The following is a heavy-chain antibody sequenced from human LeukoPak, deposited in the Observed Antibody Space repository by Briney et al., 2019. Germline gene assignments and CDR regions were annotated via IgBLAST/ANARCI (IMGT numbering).Heavy chain of an antibody. J-gene: IGHJ4*02. Sequence: SETLSLTCAVYGGSFSGYYWSWIRQPPGKGLEWIGEINHSGSTNYTPSLKRRATISVDTSKNQFSLKLSSVTAADTAVYYCARGLPSSWLDYWGQGTLVTVSS. CDR2: INHSGST. CDR1: GGSFSGYY. D-gene: IGHD6-13*01. CDR3: ARGLPSSWLDY. V-gene: IGHV4-34*01.